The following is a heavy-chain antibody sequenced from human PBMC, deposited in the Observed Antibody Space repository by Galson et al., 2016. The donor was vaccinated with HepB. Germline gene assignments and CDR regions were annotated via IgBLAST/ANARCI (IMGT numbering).Heavy chain of an antibody. Sequence: PALVKPTQTLTLTCTFSGFSLRTPGVGVGWVRQPPGKALEWLALIYWDDQKYYSPSLKSRLTITRDTSKNKVTLTMTKMDPADTATYYCARQDVGAVPMANAWFDPWGQGTLVTVSS. D-gene: IGHD2-15*01. CDR1: GFSLRTPGVG. CDR2: IYWDDQK. J-gene: IGHJ5*02. CDR3: ARQDVGAVPMANAWFDP. V-gene: IGHV2-5*02.